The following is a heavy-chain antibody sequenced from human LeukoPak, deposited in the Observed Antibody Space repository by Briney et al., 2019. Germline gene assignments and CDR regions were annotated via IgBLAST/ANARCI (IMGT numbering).Heavy chain of an antibody. Sequence: KPSETLSLTCTVSGGSISSSSYYWGWIRQPPGKGLEWIGYIYYSGSTYYNPSLKSRVTISVDTSKNQFSLKLSSVTAADTAVYYCARDYPSIAARVENDAFDIWGQGTMVTVSS. CDR3: ARDYPSIAARVENDAFDI. V-gene: IGHV4-30-4*08. D-gene: IGHD6-6*01. CDR1: GGSISSSSYY. CDR2: IYYSGST. J-gene: IGHJ3*02.